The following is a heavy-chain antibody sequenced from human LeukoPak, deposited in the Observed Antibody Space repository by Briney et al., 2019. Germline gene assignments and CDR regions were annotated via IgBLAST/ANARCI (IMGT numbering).Heavy chain of an antibody. CDR3: AMVRGSYYSY. J-gene: IGHJ4*02. CDR2: IGNRANRYAT. CDR1: GGTFSGSA. V-gene: IGHV3-73*01. Sequence: PGGSLTLSCAASGGTFSGSAYYWGRLRPGQGLGLVGAIGNRANRYATAYLASVKCRFTISRDDSQNTAYLQMNGLKTEDTAVYYCAMVRGSYYSYWGQGTLVTVSS. D-gene: IGHD3-10*01.